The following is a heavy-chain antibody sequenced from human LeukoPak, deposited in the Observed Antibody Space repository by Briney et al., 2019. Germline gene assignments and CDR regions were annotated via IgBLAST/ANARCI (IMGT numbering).Heavy chain of an antibody. CDR3: ARDFGSGKYVGYFDY. Sequence: GSLRLSCAAAGFTFNSYGMHLVRQAPGKGLGWGGAILYDGGNTYYADSVKGRFAISRDNSKNTLYLQMNSLRAEDTAVYYCARDFGSGKYVGYFDYWGQGTLVTVSS. V-gene: IGHV3-33*01. CDR2: ILYDGGNT. CDR1: GFTFNSYG. D-gene: IGHD3-10*01. J-gene: IGHJ4*02.